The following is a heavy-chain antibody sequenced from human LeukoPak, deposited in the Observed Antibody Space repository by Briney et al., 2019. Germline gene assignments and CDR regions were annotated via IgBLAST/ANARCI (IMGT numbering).Heavy chain of an antibody. J-gene: IGHJ3*02. V-gene: IGHV1-24*01. CDR1: GYTLTELS. Sequence: ASMKVSCKVSGYTLTELSMHWVRQAPGKGLEWMGGFDPEDGETIYAQKFQGRVTMTEDTSTDTAYMELSSLRSEDTAVYYCATVGYGSGSYRPNDAFDIWGQGTMVTVSS. D-gene: IGHD3-10*01. CDR3: ATVGYGSGSYRPNDAFDI. CDR2: FDPEDGET.